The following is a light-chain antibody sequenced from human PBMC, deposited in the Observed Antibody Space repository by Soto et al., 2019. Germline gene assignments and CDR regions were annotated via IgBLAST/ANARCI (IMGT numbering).Light chain of an antibody. Sequence: EVVMTQSPATLSVSPGERATLSCRASQSVSGNLAWYQQTPGQAPRLLIDGASTRATGIPARFSGSGSVTEFTLTISSLQSEDFAVYYCQQYNNWPPTFGQGTKVEIK. CDR1: QSVSGN. CDR3: QQYNNWPPT. CDR2: GAS. J-gene: IGKJ1*01. V-gene: IGKV3-15*01.